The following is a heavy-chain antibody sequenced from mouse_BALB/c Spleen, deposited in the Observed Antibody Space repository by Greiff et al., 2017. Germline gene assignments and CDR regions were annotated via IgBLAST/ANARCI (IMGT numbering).Heavy chain of an antibody. CDR1: GFAFSSYD. V-gene: IGHV5-12-1*01. CDR3: ARRVYYFDY. Sequence: EVQLVESGGGLVKPGGSLKLSCAASGFAFSSYDMSWVRQTPEKRLEWVAYISSGGGSTYYPDTVKGRFTISRDNAKNTLYLQMSSLKSEDTAMYYCARRVYYFDYWGQGTTLTVSS. J-gene: IGHJ2*01. CDR2: ISSGGGST.